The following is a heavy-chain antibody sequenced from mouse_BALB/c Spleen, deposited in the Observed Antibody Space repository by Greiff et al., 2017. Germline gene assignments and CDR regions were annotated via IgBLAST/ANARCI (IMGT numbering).Heavy chain of an antibody. V-gene: IGHV14-3*02. CDR1: GFNIKDTY. Sequence: EVQLQQSGAELVKPGASVKLSCTASGFNIKDTYMHWVKQRPEQGLEWIGRIDPANGNTKYDPKFQGKATITADTSSNTAYLQLSSLTSEDTAVYYCAIYDGYPWFAYWGQGTLVTVSA. J-gene: IGHJ3*01. CDR3: AIYDGYPWFAY. D-gene: IGHD2-3*01. CDR2: IDPANGNT.